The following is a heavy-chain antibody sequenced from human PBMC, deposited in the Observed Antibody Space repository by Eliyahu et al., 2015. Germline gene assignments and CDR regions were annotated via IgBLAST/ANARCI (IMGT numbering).Heavy chain of an antibody. Sequence: EVQLVQSGAEVKKPGESLKISCKGSGYSFTSYWXGWVRQMPGKGLEWMGITHPGDSDTRYSPSFQGQVTISADKSISTAYLQWSSLKASDTAMYYCARCEGAENWYFDLWGRGTLVTVSS. CDR1: GYSFTSYW. CDR3: ARCEGAENWYFDL. V-gene: IGHV5-51*01. CDR2: THPGDSDT. J-gene: IGHJ2*01.